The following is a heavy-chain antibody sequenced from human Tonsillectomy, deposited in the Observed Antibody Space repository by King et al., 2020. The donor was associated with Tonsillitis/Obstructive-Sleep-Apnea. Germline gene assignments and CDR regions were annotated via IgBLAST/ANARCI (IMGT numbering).Heavy chain of an antibody. CDR3: AKDLYYYDSSGAFDY. D-gene: IGHD3-22*01. Sequence: VQLVESGGGLVQHGRSLRLSCAASGFTFDDYAMHWVRQAPGKGLEWVSGISWNSGSIGYADSVKGRFTISRDNAKNSLYLQMNSLRAEDTALYYCAKDLYYYDSSGAFDYWGQGTLVTVSS. CDR1: GFTFDDYA. J-gene: IGHJ4*02. V-gene: IGHV3-9*01. CDR2: ISWNSGSI.